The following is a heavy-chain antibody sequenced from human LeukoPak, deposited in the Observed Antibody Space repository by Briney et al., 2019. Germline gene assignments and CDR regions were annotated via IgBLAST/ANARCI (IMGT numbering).Heavy chain of an antibody. CDR1: GFTFSIYW. CDR2: IKQDGSER. J-gene: IGHJ4*02. Sequence: GGSLRLSCAASGFTFSIYWMSWVRQAPGKGLEWVANIKQDGSERYYVDSVKGRFTLSRDNAKSSLYLQMNSLRAEDTAVYYCARDRWSYDPQGGFDCWGQGTLVTVSS. V-gene: IGHV3-7*03. D-gene: IGHD3-22*01. CDR3: ARDRWSYDPQGGFDC.